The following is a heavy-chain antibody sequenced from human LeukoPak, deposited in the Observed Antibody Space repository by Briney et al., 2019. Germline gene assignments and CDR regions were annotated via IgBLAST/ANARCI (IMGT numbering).Heavy chain of an antibody. CDR3: ARHTYYQAFDI. CDR2: IYTSGST. J-gene: IGHJ3*02. D-gene: IGHD2/OR15-2a*01. CDR1: GGSISSYY. V-gene: IGHV4-4*09. Sequence: SETLSLTCTVSGGSISSYYWSWIRQPPGKGLEWIGYIYTSGSTNYNPSLKSRVTISVDTSTSQFSLKLSSVTAADTAVYYCARHTYYQAFDIWGQGTMVTVSS.